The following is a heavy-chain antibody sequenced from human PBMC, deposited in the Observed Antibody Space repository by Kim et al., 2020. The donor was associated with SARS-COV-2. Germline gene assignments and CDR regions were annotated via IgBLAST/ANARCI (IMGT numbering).Heavy chain of an antibody. CDR3: ARGPNYSPFDY. Sequence: YYAASGRGRFTTSRDNDKNSLFLQRNSLRAEDTAVYYCARGPNYSPFDYWGQGTLVTVSS. J-gene: IGHJ4*02. D-gene: IGHD4-4*01. V-gene: IGHV3-11*04.